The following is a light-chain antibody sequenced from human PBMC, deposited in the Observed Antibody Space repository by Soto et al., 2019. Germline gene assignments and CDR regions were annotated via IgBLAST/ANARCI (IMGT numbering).Light chain of an antibody. CDR2: GAS. CDR3: QQYGSSPEVT. Sequence: EMVLTQSPGTLSLSPGERATLSCRASQSVSSSYLAWDQQKPGQAPMLLIYGASSRATGIPDRFSGSGSGTDFTLTISRLEPEDFAVYYCQQYGSSPEVTFGQGTRLEIK. V-gene: IGKV3-20*01. J-gene: IGKJ5*01. CDR1: QSVSSSY.